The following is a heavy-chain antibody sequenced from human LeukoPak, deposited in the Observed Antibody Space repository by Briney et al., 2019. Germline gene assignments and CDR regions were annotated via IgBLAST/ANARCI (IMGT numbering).Heavy chain of an antibody. CDR2: INQGGSEK. D-gene: IGHD1-26*01. CDR1: GFTFSSYW. CDR3: ARESRSGSYSGY. J-gene: IGHJ4*02. Sequence: GGSLRLSCAASGFTFSSYWMSWVRQAPGKGLEWVANINQGGSEKHYVDSVKGRFTISRDNANNSLYLQMNSLRAEDTAVYYCARESRSGSYSGYWGQGTLVTVSS. V-gene: IGHV3-7*01.